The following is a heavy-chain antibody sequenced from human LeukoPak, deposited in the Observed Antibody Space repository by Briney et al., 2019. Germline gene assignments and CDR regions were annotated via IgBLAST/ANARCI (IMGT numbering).Heavy chain of an antibody. Sequence: ASVKVSCKASGYTFTGYYMHWVRQAPGQGLEWMGWMNPNSGNTGYAQKFQGRVTMTRNTSISTAYMELSSLRSEDTAVYYCARGVTTFFPAYWGQGTLVTVSS. D-gene: IGHD4-11*01. V-gene: IGHV1-8*02. CDR1: GYTFTGYY. J-gene: IGHJ4*02. CDR3: ARGVTTFFPAY. CDR2: MNPNSGNT.